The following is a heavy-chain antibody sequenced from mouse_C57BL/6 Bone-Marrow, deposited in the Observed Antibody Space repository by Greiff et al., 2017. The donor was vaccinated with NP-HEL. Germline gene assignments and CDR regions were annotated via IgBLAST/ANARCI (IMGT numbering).Heavy chain of an antibody. CDR1: GFTFSNYW. D-gene: IGHD2-4*01. CDR2: IRLKSDNYAT. J-gene: IGHJ2*01. CDR3: TDTMISCFDY. V-gene: IGHV6-3*01. Sequence: EVKLMESGGGLVQPGGSMKLSCVASGFTFSNYWMNWVRQSPEKGLEWVAQIRLKSDNYATHYAESVKGRFTISRDDSKSSGYLQMNNLRAEDTGIYYCTDTMISCFDYWGQGTTLTVSS.